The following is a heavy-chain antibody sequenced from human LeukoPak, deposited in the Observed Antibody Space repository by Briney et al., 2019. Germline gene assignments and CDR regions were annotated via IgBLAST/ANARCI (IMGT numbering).Heavy chain of an antibody. CDR2: INPRGST. D-gene: IGHD3-3*01. V-gene: IGHV4-34*01. J-gene: IGHJ4*02. CDR3: ARGFGSVPQGGFWSGYYSYFDY. CDR1: GGSFSDYY. Sequence: PSETLSLTCAVYGGSFSDYYWNWIRQPPGMGLEWIGEINPRGSTKYNPSLKSRVTISVDTSRKQFSLRLRSVTAADTAVYYCARGFGSVPQGGFWSGYYSYFDYWGQGTLVTVSS.